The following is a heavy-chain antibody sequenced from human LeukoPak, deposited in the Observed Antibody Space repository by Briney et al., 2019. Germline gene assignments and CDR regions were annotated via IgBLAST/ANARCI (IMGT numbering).Heavy chain of an antibody. CDR3: ARGVRGVYTRPFDY. Sequence: SETLSLTCTVSGDSISSSSSYWGWIRQPPGEGLEWIGSIYYSGSTYYNTSLKSRVTISVDTSKNQFSLKLSSVTAADTAVYYCARGVRGVYTRPFDYWGQGTLVTVSS. CDR1: GDSISSSSSY. J-gene: IGHJ4*02. CDR2: IYYSGST. V-gene: IGHV4-39*07. D-gene: IGHD4-11*01.